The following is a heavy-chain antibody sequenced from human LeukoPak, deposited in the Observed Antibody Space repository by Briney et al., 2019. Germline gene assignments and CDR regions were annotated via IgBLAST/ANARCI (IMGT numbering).Heavy chain of an antibody. V-gene: IGHV4-39*07. CDR2: IYYSGST. J-gene: IGHJ4*02. D-gene: IGHD6-19*01. Sequence: SETLSLTCTVSGGSISSSSYYWGWIRQPPGKGLEWIGSIYYSGSTYYNPSLKSRVTISVDTSKNQFSLKLSSVTAADTAVYYCARGQWLGMRGYYFDYWGQGTLVTVSS. CDR1: GGSISSSSYY. CDR3: ARGQWLGMRGYYFDY.